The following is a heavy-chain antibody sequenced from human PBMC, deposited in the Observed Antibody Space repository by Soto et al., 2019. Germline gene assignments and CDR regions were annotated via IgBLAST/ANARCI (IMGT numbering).Heavy chain of an antibody. D-gene: IGHD3-22*01. CDR2: IYYSGST. V-gene: IGHV4-30-4*01. CDR3: AREVRNYYDSSGYIARIDY. J-gene: IGHJ4*02. CDR1: GGSISSGDYY. Sequence: PSETLSLTCTVSGGSISSGDYYWSWIRQPPGKGLEWIGYIYYSGSTYYKPSLKSRVTISVDTSKNQFSLKLSSVTAADTAVYYCAREVRNYYDSSGYIARIDYWGQGTLVTVSS.